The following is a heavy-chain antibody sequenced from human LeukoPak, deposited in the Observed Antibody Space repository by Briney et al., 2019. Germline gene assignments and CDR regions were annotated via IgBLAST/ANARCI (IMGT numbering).Heavy chain of an antibody. J-gene: IGHJ4*02. D-gene: IGHD4-23*01. CDR3: AKKLNGGNTHSDY. CDR2: MGGSDADR. V-gene: IGHV3-23*01. Sequence: GGSLRLTCAASGFTFTNYGMSWVRQTPGMGLEWVASMGGSDADRYYADSVKGRFTISRDNSKSTVSLQLNSLRAEDTAVYYCAKKLNGGNTHSDYWGQGTLVTVSS. CDR1: GFTFTNYG.